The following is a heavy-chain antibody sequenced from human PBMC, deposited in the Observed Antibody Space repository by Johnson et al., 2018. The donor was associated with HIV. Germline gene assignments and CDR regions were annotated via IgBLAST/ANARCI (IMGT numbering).Heavy chain of an antibody. J-gene: IGHJ3*01. D-gene: IGHD2-15*01. V-gene: IGHV3-7*03. CDR2: ISQDGGTK. Sequence: VQLVESGGGLVQPGESLRLSCAASGFTFSSYWMSWIRQTAGKGLEWVAYISQDGGTKYYVDSVKGRFTISRDNAKNSLYLQLNSLRVDDTALYYCVVAWSSAFDVWGQGTMVTVSS. CDR3: VVAWSSAFDV. CDR1: GFTFSSYW.